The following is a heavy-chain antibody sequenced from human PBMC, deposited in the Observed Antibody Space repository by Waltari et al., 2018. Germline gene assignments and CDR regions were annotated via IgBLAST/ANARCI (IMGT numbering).Heavy chain of an antibody. V-gene: IGHV4-34*01. J-gene: IGHJ6*02. D-gene: IGHD1-26*01. CDR2: INHSEST. Sequence: QVQLQQWGAGLLKPSETLSLTCAVYGGSFSGYYWSWIRQPPGKGLEWIGEINHSESTNYNPALKSRVTISVDTSKNQFSLKLSSVTAADTAVYYCARDSRDTAIDYYYYYGMDVWGQGTTVTVSS. CDR1: GGSFSGYY. CDR3: ARDSRDTAIDYYYYYGMDV.